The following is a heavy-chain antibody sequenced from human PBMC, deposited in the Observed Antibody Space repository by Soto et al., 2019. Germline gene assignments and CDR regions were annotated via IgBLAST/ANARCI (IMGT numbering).Heavy chain of an antibody. V-gene: IGHV1-18*01. CDR1: GYTFTSYG. Sequence: QVQLVQSGAEVKKPGASVKVSCKASGYTFTSYGISWVRQAPGQGLEWMGWISAHNGNKKYAQKLQGRVTMTTDTATSTAYRELRSLRSDDKAVYYCAREPNYFDYWGQGTLVTVSS. CDR3: AREPNYFDY. CDR2: ISAHNGNK. J-gene: IGHJ4*02.